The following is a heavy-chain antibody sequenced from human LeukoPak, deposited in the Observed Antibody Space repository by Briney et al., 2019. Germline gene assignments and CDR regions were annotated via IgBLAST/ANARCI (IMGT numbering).Heavy chain of an antibody. CDR3: ARDGRCGGDCYAS. Sequence: GGSLRLSCAASGFSFSSYAMNWVRQAPGKGLEWVSIISSSSSYIYYADSVKGRFTISRDNAKNALYLQMNSLRVEDTAVYYCARDGRCGGDCYASWGQGTLVTVSS. D-gene: IGHD2-21*02. CDR1: GFSFSSYA. CDR2: ISSSSSYI. V-gene: IGHV3-21*01. J-gene: IGHJ4*02.